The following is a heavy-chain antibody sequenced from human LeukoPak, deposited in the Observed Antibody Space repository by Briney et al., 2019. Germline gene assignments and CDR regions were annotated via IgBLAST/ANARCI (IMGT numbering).Heavy chain of an antibody. CDR2: IIPILGIA. Sequence: ASVKVSCKASGGTFSSYAISWVRQAPGQGLEWMGRIIPILGIANYAQKFQGRVTITADKSTSTAYMELSSLRSEDTAVYYCARDLPLMGIAARLVDYWGQGTLVTVSS. D-gene: IGHD6-6*01. V-gene: IGHV1-69*04. CDR3: ARDLPLMGIAARLVDY. CDR1: GGTFSSYA. J-gene: IGHJ4*02.